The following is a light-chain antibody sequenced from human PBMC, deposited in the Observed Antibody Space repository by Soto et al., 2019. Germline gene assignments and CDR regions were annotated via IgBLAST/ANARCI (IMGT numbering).Light chain of an antibody. J-gene: IGLJ2*01. CDR3: SSYTSSATPVV. Sequence: QSALTQPASVSGSPGQSITISCTGTSSDVGGYNYVSWYQQHPGKPPKLKIYEVSNRPSGVSNRFSGSKSGNTASLTISGLQAEDEADYYCSSYTSSATPVVFGGGTKLTVL. V-gene: IGLV2-14*01. CDR2: EVS. CDR1: SSDVGGYNY.